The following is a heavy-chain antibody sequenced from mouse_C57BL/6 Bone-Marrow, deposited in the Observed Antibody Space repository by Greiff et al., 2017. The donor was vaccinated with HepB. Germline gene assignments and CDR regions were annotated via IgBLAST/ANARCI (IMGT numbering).Heavy chain of an antibody. Sequence: QVQLKQSGAELVKPGASVKISCKASGYAFSSYWMNWVKQRPGKGLEWIGQIYPGDGDTNYNGKFKGKATLTADKSSSTAYMQLSSLTSEDSAVYYCARSCALPDFDYWGQGTTLTVSS. CDR1: GYAFSSYW. V-gene: IGHV1-80*01. CDR3: ARSCALPDFDY. J-gene: IGHJ2*01. CDR2: IYPGDGDT. D-gene: IGHD5-5*01.